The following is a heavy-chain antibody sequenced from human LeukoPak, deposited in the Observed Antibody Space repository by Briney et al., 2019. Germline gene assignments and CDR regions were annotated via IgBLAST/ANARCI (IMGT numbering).Heavy chain of an antibody. V-gene: IGHV4-61*01. D-gene: IGHD2-2*01. CDR2: IYYSGST. Sequence: SETLSLTCTVSGGSVSSGSYYWSWIRQPPGKGLEWIGNIYYSGSTNYNPSLKSRVTISVDTSENQFSLKLSSVTAADTAVYYCARAPRGYCSSTSCYLGALDYWGQGTLVTVSS. CDR1: GGSVSSGSYY. CDR3: ARAPRGYCSSTSCYLGALDY. J-gene: IGHJ4*02.